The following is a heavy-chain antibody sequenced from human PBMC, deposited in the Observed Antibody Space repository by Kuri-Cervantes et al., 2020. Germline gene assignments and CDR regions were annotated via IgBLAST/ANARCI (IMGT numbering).Heavy chain of an antibody. CDR2: IIPIFGAA. CDR1: GGIFSNCA. V-gene: IGHV1-69*05. J-gene: IGHJ3*02. D-gene: IGHD5-24*01. Sequence: SVKVSCKASGGIFSNCAFDWVRQAPGQGLEWMGGIIPIFGAADYTQKFQDRVTITTDESTSTLYMQLTSLTSEDTAICYCATSGREMATPWDNDALRIWGQGTMVTVSS. CDR3: ATSGREMATPWDNDALRI.